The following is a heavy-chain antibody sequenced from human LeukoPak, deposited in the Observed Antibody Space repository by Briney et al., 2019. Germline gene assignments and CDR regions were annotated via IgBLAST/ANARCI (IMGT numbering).Heavy chain of an antibody. CDR1: GGSFSGYY. J-gene: IGHJ4*02. CDR2: INHSGST. D-gene: IGHD1-26*01. CDR3: AREEALGSGSFDY. V-gene: IGHV4-34*01. Sequence: SETLSLTCAVYGGSFSGYYWSWIRQPPGKGLEWIGEINHSGSTNYNPSLKSRVTISVDTSKNQFSLKLSSVTAADTAVYYCAREEALGSGSFDYWGQGTLVTVSS.